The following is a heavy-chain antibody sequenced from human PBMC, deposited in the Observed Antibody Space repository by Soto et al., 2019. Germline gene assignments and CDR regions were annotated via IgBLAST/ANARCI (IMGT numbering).Heavy chain of an antibody. Sequence: SETLSLTCAVYGGSFSGYYWSWIRQPPGKGLEWIGEINHSGSTNYNPSLKSRVTISVDTSKNQFSLKLSSVTAADTAVYYCARAVTTSSAVWSYYYYMDVWGKGTTVTVSS. V-gene: IGHV4-34*01. J-gene: IGHJ6*03. D-gene: IGHD4-17*01. CDR3: ARAVTTSSAVWSYYYYMDV. CDR1: GGSFSGYY. CDR2: INHSGST.